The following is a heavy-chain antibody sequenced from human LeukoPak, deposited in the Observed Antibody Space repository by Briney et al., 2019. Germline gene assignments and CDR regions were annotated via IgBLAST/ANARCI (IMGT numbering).Heavy chain of an antibody. CDR2: ISSSGSPI. V-gene: IGHV3-48*03. CDR1: GFTFSSYE. D-gene: IGHD4-17*01. J-gene: IGHJ4*02. CDR3: ARDIEYGDYTLG. Sequence: GGSLRLSCAASGFTFSSYEMNWVRQAPGKGLEWVSYISSSGSPIYYADSVKGRFTISRDNAKHSLYLQINSLRAEDTAVYYCARDIEYGDYTLGRGQGTLVAVSS.